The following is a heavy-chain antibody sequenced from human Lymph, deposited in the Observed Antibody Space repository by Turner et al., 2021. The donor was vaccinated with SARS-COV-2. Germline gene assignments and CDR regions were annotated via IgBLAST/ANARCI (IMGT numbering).Heavy chain of an antibody. CDR2: ISDDGSNK. J-gene: IGHJ6*02. CDR1: GFTFSSFA. V-gene: IGHV3-30*04. CDR3: ARDDREFWSGYYTHYYYYGMDV. D-gene: IGHD3-3*01. Sequence: QVQLVESGGGAVQPGRSLRLSCAASGFTFSSFAMHWVRQAPGKGLERVAVISDDGSNKNYADSVKGRFTISRDNSKNPLYLQMNSLRAEDTAVYYCARDDREFWSGYYTHYYYYGMDVWGQGTTVTVSS.